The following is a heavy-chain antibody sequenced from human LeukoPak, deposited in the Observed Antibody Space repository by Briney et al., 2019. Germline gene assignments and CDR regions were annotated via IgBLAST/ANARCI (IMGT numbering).Heavy chain of an antibody. J-gene: IGHJ4*02. Sequence: ASVKVSCKASGYTFTSYYMHWVRQAPGQGLEWMGIINPSGGSTSYAQKLQGRVTMTTDTSTSTAYMELRSLRSDDTAVYYCARVRPRSSSWYLDYWGQGTLVTVSS. CDR3: ARVRPRSSSWYLDY. D-gene: IGHD6-13*01. CDR1: GYTFTSYY. V-gene: IGHV1-46*01. CDR2: INPSGGST.